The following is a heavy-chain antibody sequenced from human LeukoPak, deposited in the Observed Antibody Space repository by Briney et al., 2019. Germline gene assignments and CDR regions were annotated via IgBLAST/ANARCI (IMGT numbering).Heavy chain of an antibody. V-gene: IGHV3-43*02. J-gene: IGHJ6*02. D-gene: IGHD2/OR15-2a*01. CDR3: STWAFYHGLDV. CDR1: GFSFGAYA. CDR2: IHADGGRT. Sequence: GGSLRLSCAASGFSFGAYAMHWVRQIPGKGLECVAHIHADGGRTFYADSVNGRFTISRDNGKNFLYLQMNSLTSDDTALYYCSTWAFYHGLDVWGQGTAVTVSS.